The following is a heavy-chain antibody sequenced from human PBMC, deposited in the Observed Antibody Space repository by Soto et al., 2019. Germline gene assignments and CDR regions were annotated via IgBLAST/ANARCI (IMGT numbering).Heavy chain of an antibody. V-gene: IGHV3-9*01. Sequence: HPGGSLRLSCAASGFTFDDYAMHWVRQAPGKGLEWASDISWNSGSIGYADSVKGRFTISRDNAKNSLYLQMNSLRAEDTALYYCAKDWGSMELGYFDYWGQGTLVTVSS. CDR2: ISWNSGSI. D-gene: IGHD1-1*01. CDR1: GFTFDDYA. J-gene: IGHJ4*02. CDR3: AKDWGSMELGYFDY.